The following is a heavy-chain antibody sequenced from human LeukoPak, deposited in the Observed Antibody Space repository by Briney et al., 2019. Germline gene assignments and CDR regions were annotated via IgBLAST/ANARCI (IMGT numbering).Heavy chain of an antibody. CDR3: AKMAMVLYYFDY. Sequence: GGSLRLSCAASGFTFSSYAMHWVRQAPGKGLEWVAVLSYDGSNKYYADSVKGRFTISRGNSKNTLYLQMNSLRAEDTAVYYCAKMAMVLYYFDYWGQGTLVTVSS. J-gene: IGHJ4*02. CDR1: GFTFSSYA. V-gene: IGHV3-30-3*02. D-gene: IGHD3-10*01. CDR2: LSYDGSNK.